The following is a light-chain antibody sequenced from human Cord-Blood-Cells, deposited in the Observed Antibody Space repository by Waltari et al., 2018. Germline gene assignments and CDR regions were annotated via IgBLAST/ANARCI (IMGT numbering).Light chain of an antibody. Sequence: DIQMTQSPSSLSESVGDRVTITCRASQSISSYLNWYQQKPGKAPKLLIYAASSSKSGIPARFSGSGSGTDFTLTISSLQPEDFATYYCQQSYSTPPWTFGQGTKVEIK. V-gene: IGKV1-39*01. CDR1: QSISSY. CDR3: QQSYSTPPWT. J-gene: IGKJ1*01. CDR2: AAS.